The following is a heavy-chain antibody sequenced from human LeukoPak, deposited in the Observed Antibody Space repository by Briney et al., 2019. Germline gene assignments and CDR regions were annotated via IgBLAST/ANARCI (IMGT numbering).Heavy chain of an antibody. CDR1: GLTLSTYS. CDR2: ISSDSGAR. J-gene: IGHJ6*03. CDR3: AKDPVRYYHYMDV. Sequence: SGGSLRLSCGASGLTLSTYSMNWVRQAPGKGLEWVSYISSDSGARYYADSVKGRFTISRDNSKNTLYLQMNSLRAEDTAVYYCAKDPVRYYHYMDVWGKGTTVTVSS. V-gene: IGHV3-48*04.